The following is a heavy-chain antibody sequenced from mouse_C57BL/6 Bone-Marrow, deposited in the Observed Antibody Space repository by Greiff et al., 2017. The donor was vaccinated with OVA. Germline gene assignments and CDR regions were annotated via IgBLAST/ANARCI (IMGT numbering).Heavy chain of an antibody. V-gene: IGHV1-81*01. CDR1: GYTFTSYG. D-gene: IGHD1-1*01. CDR3: ARPGYYGSSYGY. CDR2: IYPRSGNT. J-gene: IGHJ2*01. Sequence: QVQLKQSGAELARPGASVKLSCKASGYTFTSYGISWVKQRTGQGLEWIGEIYPRSGNTYYNEKFKGKATLTADKSSSTAYMELRSLTSEDSAVYFCARPGYYGSSYGYWGQGTTLTVSS.